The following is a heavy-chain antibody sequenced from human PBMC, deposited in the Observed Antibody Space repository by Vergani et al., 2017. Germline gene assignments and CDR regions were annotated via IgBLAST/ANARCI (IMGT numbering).Heavy chain of an antibody. CDR1: GGSISSGGYS. D-gene: IGHD2-21*01. CDR3: ARDLQRPRRDCDAFDI. Sequence: QLQLQESGSGLVKPSQTLSLTCAVSGGSISSGGYSWSWIRQPPGKGLEWIGYIYHSGSTYYNPSLKSRFTISIDRSKNQFSLKLSSVPAADTAVYYWARDLQRPRRDCDAFDIWGQGTMVTVSS. CDR2: IYHSGST. V-gene: IGHV4-30-2*01. J-gene: IGHJ3*02.